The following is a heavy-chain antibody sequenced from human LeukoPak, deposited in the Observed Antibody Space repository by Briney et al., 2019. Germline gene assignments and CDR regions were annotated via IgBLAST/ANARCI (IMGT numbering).Heavy chain of an antibody. CDR3: ASSWSAAAGTYYYYYGMDV. J-gene: IGHJ6*02. D-gene: IGHD6-13*01. V-gene: IGHV5-10-1*01. CDR1: GYSFTSYW. CDR2: IDPSDSYT. Sequence: GESLKISCKGSGYSFTSYWISWVRQMPGKGLEWMGRIDPSDSYTNYSPSFQGHVTISADKSISTAYLQWSSLKASDTAMYYCASSWSAAAGTYYYYYGMDVWGQGTTVTVSS.